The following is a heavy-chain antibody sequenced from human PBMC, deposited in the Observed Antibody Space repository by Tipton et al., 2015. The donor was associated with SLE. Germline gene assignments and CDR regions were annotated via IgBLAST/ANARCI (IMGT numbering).Heavy chain of an antibody. CDR1: GGSISSGAHY. J-gene: IGHJ4*01. Sequence: LRLSCTVSGGSISSGAHYWSWIRQSAGKGLEWIGRIYASGSTSGSANYNPSLKSRVTISVETSKNQFSLKLTSVTAADTAVYYCARAFYYDYWSSHYGTPALAYFDYWGHGTLVTVSS. CDR3: ARAFYYDYWSSHYGTPALAYFDY. V-gene: IGHV4-61*02. D-gene: IGHD3-3*01. CDR2: IYASGSTSGSA.